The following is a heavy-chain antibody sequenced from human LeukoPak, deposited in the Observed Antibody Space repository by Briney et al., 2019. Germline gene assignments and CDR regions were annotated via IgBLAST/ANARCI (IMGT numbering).Heavy chain of an antibody. J-gene: IGHJ4*02. D-gene: IGHD3-22*01. CDR1: GFTFSSYG. V-gene: IGHV3-33*06. Sequence: GGSLRPSCAPSGFTFSSYGMHCVRQAPAKGPEWVAVIWFDGSNKFYADSVKGRFIISRDNFKNTVYLQINSLRAEDTAVYYCAKDYCDSLDYWGQGTLVTVSS. CDR3: AKDYCDSLDY. CDR2: IWFDGSNK.